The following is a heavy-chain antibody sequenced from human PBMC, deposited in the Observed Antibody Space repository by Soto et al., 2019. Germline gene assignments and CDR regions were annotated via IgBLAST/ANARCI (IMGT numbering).Heavy chain of an antibody. V-gene: IGHV4-59*01. CDR3: AVYIPGNPFDI. D-gene: IGHD2-21*01. Sequence: SETLSLTCTVSGASLGIYYWSWIRQPPGKGLQYIGYIFYSGSTNSNPSLKSRVTMSVDTSKNQISLKLSSVTAADTAIYYCAVYIPGNPFDIWGPGTMVTVSS. CDR1: GASLGIYY. CDR2: IFYSGST. J-gene: IGHJ3*02.